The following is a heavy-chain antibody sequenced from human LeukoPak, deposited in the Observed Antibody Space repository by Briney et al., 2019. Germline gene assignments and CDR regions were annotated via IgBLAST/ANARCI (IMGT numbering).Heavy chain of an antibody. Sequence: GGSLRLSCVASGFTFSTYGMHWVRQAPGKGLEWVSVISHDGSNKYYADSVKGRFTISRDNSKNTLYLQMNKLRVDDTAVYYCAKDGLGSGSPDYRDQGTLVTVSS. CDR1: GFTFSTYG. J-gene: IGHJ4*02. CDR3: AKDGLGSGSPDY. D-gene: IGHD3-10*01. CDR2: ISHDGSNK. V-gene: IGHV3-30*18.